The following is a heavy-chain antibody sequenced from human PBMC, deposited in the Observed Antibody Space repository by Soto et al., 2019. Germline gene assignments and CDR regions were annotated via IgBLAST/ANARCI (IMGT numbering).Heavy chain of an antibody. CDR3: ARARGTVTTGAFDY. Sequence: GGSLRLSCAASGFTFSSYGMHWVRQAPGKGLEWVAVIWYDGSNKYYADSVKGRFTISRDNSKNTLYLQMNSLRAEDTAVYYCARARGTVTTGAFDYWGQGTLVTVSS. D-gene: IGHD4-17*01. CDR1: GFTFSSYG. V-gene: IGHV3-33*01. J-gene: IGHJ4*02. CDR2: IWYDGSNK.